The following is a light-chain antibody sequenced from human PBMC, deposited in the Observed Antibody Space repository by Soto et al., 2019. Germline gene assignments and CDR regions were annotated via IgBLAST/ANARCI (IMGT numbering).Light chain of an antibody. V-gene: IGKV3-15*01. CDR2: GAS. CDR3: QQYNEWPRT. CDR1: QSVSRN. J-gene: IGKJ1*01. Sequence: EIVRTQSPATLSVSPGERATLSCRASQSVSRNLAWYQQKPGQAPRLLIYGASPRASTIPDRFSGSGSGTEFTLTISSLQSEDFAVYYCQQYNEWPRTFGQGTRVEF.